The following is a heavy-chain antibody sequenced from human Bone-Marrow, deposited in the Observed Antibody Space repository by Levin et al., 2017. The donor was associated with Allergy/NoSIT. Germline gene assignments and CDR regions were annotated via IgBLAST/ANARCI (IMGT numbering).Heavy chain of an antibody. J-gene: IGHJ4*02. D-gene: IGHD2-15*01. V-gene: IGHV4-61*01. CDR2: IDYSGRT. CDR3: TRQYRYCSGGSCSDD. CDR1: GASLNSGSNY. Sequence: SETLSLTCTVSGASLNSGSNYWRWIRQSPGKGLEWIGYIDYSGRTAYNPSLKSRVTISIDTPKNQFSLKLNSVTAADTAMYYCTRQYRYCSGGSCSDDWGQGTLVTVSS.